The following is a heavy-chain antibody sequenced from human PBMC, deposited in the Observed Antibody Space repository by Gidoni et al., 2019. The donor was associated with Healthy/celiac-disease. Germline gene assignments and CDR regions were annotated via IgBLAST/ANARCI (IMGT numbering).Heavy chain of an antibody. J-gene: IGHJ4*02. D-gene: IGHD5-12*01. CDR1: GGTFSSYA. CDR2: IIPIFGTA. V-gene: IGHV1-69*01. CDR3: ALDRLGDGYNSYYFDY. Sequence: QVQLVQSGAEVKKPGSSVKVSCKASGGTFSSYAISWVRQAPGQGLEWMGGIIPIFGTANYAQKFQGRVTITADESTSTAYMELSSLRSEDTAVYYCALDRLGDGYNSYYFDYWGQGTLVTVSS.